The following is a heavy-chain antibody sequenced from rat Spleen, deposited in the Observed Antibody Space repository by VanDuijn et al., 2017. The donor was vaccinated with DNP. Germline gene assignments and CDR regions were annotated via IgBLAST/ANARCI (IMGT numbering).Heavy chain of an antibody. J-gene: IGHJ1*01. CDR1: GFTFSNYY. D-gene: IGHD1-6*01. CDR3: TRKYTTEYYWDFDF. CDR2: ISYEGSGT. Sequence: EVQLVESGGGLVQPGRSMKLSCAASGFTFSNYYMAWVRQAPTKGLEWVASISYEGSGTYYGDSVKGRFTISRDNAKSTLYLQMKRLRSEETATYYCTRKYTTEYYWDFDFWGPGTMVTVSS. V-gene: IGHV5-22*01.